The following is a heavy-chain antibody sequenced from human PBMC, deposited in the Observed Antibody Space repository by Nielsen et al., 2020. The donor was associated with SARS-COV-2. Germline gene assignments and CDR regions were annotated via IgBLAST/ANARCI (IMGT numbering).Heavy chain of an antibody. CDR3: VRGGYGYGY. J-gene: IGHJ4*02. D-gene: IGHD5-18*01. V-gene: IGHV3-33*01. Sequence: GESLKISCAASGFTFSSYGMHWVRQAPGKGLEWVAVIWYDGSNKYYADSVKGRFTISRDNSKNTLYLQMNSLRAEDTALYYCVRGGYGYGYWGQGTLVTVSS. CDR2: IWYDGSNK. CDR1: GFTFSSYG.